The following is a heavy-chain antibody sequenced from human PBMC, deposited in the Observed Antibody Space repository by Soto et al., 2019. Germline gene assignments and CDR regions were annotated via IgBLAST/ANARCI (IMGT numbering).Heavy chain of an antibody. CDR3: ARHVPCCGGDCYSLDY. V-gene: IGHV4-59*08. D-gene: IGHD2-21*02. J-gene: IGHJ4*02. Sequence: QVQLQESGPGLVKPSETLSLTCTVSGGSISSYYWSWIRQPPGKGLEWIGYIYYSASTNYSPSLTSRVTITVDTSKNRFSLTLCSVTAADTAVDYCARHVPCCGGDCYSLDYWGQGTLVTVSS. CDR2: IYYSAST. CDR1: GGSISSYY.